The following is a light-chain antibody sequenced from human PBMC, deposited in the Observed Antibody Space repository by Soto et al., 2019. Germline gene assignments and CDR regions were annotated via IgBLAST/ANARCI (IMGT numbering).Light chain of an antibody. V-gene: IGKV1-39*01. CDR1: QSVGTY. J-gene: IGKJ4*01. Sequence: DIQMTQSPSSLSASVGDRVTITCRASQSVGTYLSWYQQKEGKAPKLLINVASTLQSGVPSRFSGSGSGTDFTLAISSLQPEDFATYYCQQSSSTPQTFGGGTKVDNK. CDR2: VAS. CDR3: QQSSSTPQT.